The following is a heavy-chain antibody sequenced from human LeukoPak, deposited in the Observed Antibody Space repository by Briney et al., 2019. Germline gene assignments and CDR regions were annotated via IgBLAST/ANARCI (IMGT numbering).Heavy chain of an antibody. J-gene: IGHJ6*04. CDR2: ISSSGSTI. D-gene: IGHD3-10*02. V-gene: IGHV3-48*03. CDR3: AELGITMIGGV. Sequence: PGGSMRLSCAASGHTFSSYEMNWVRQAPGKGLEWVSYISSSGSTIYYADSVKGRFTISRDNAKNSLYLQMNSLRAEDTAVYYCAELGITMIGGVWGEGTTVTISS. CDR1: GHTFSSYE.